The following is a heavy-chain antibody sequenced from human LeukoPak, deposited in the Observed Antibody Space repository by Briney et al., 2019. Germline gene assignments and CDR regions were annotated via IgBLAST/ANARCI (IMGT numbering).Heavy chain of an antibody. CDR2: IYTSGTT. V-gene: IGHV4-4*07. CDR3: ARDGPLAYCGGDCYSFDP. CDR1: GVSISNYY. Sequence: PSETLSLTCTVSGVSISNYYWSWIQQPAGKGLEWIGRIYTSGTTYYNPSLKSRVTMSLDTSKNQFSLKMNSVIAADTAVYYCARDGPLAYCGGDCYSFDPWGQGTLVTVSS. J-gene: IGHJ5*02. D-gene: IGHD2-21*01.